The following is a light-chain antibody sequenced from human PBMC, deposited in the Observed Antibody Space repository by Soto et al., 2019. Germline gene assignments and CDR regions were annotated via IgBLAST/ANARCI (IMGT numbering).Light chain of an antibody. CDR3: QHYNSYSEA. J-gene: IGKJ1*01. CDR2: KAS. V-gene: IGKV1-5*03. CDR1: QTISIW. Sequence: DIQMTQSPSTLSGSVGGRVTITCRASQTISIWLAWYQQKPGKAPKLLIYKASTLKSGVPSRFSGSGSGTEFTLTISSLQPDDFATYYCQHYNSYSEAFGQGTKVDI.